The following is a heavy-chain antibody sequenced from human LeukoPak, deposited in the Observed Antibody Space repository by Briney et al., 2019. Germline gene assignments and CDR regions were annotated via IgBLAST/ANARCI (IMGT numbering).Heavy chain of an antibody. J-gene: IGHJ6*03. CDR2: INPSGGST. CDR1: RYTFTSYY. CDR3: ARDGSRYMDV. D-gene: IGHD5-12*01. Sequence: ASVKVSCKASRYTFTSYYMHWVRQPPRQGLEWMGIINPSGGSTSYAQKFQGRVTMTRDMSTSTVYMELSSLRSEDTAVYYCARDGSRYMDVWGKGTTVTVSS. V-gene: IGHV1-46*01.